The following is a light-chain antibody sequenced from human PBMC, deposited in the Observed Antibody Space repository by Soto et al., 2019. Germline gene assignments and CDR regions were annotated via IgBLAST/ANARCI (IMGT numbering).Light chain of an antibody. CDR3: QQYDNSPIT. J-gene: IGKJ5*01. Sequence: EIVLTQSPGTLSLSPGERATLSCRASQTFSNSFLSWFQQIPGQAPRLLIYGASSRATGIPDRFSGTGSETDFTLTISRLEPEDFAVYYCQQYDNSPITFGQGTRLEV. V-gene: IGKV3-20*01. CDR1: QTFSNSF. CDR2: GAS.